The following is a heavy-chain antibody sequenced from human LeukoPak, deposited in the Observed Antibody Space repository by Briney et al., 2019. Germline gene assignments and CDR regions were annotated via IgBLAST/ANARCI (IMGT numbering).Heavy chain of an antibody. D-gene: IGHD1-14*01. CDR3: AKDPGQIRSFDY. Sequence: GGSLRPSCAASGFSFSNYAMSWVRQAPGKGLEWVSTISGSGSSTYYADSVKGRFTISRDNSKNTLYLQMNSLRAEDTAVYFCAKDPGQIRSFDYWGQGTLVTVSS. CDR1: GFSFSNYA. J-gene: IGHJ4*02. V-gene: IGHV3-23*01. CDR2: ISGSGSST.